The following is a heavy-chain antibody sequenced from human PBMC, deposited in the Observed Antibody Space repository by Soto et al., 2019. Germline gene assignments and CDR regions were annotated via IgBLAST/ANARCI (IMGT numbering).Heavy chain of an antibody. CDR2: VIPIFGTA. D-gene: IGHD5-12*01. CDR3: ARGNHRWLQLWYFDL. CDR1: GGTFSSYA. Sequence: SVKVSCKTSGGTFSSYAISWVRQAPGQGLEWMGGVIPIFGTANYAQKFQGRVTITADESTSTAYMELSSLRSEDTAVYYCARGNHRWLQLWYFDLWGRGTLVTVSS. V-gene: IGHV1-69*13. J-gene: IGHJ2*01.